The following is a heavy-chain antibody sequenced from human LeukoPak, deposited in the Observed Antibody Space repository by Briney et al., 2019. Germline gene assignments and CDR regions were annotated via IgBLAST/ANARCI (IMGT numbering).Heavy chain of an antibody. Sequence: SETLYLTCAVYGGSFSGYYWSWIRQPPGKGLEWIGEINHSGSTNYNPSLKSRVTISVDTSKNQFSLKLSSVTAADTAVYYCARGGGAAAVNPFDYWGQGTLVTVSS. J-gene: IGHJ4*02. CDR1: GGSFSGYY. D-gene: IGHD6-13*01. V-gene: IGHV4-34*01. CDR3: ARGGGAAAVNPFDY. CDR2: INHSGST.